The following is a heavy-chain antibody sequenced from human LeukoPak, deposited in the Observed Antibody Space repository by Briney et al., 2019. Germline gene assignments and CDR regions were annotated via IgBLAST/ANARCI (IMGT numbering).Heavy chain of an antibody. V-gene: IGHV3-7*04. CDR3: ARGADYSFDQ. CDR2: IKGDGSER. CDR1: GFTFSSSW. J-gene: IGHJ4*02. Sequence: PGGSLRLSCAASGFTFSSSWMNWVRQAPGKGLEWVANIKGDGSERFYMDCVMGRFTISRDNAKNSLYLQMNSLRAEDTAVYYCARGADYSFDQWGQGTLDTVSS. D-gene: IGHD2-21*01.